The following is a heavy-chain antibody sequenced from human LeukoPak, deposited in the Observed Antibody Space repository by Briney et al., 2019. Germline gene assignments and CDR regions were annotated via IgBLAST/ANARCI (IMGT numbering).Heavy chain of an antibody. CDR2: ISAYNGNT. CDR1: GYTFTSYG. D-gene: IGHD2-8*02. V-gene: IGHV1-18*01. Sequence: ASVKVSCKASGYTFTSYGISWVRQAPGQGLEWMGWISAYNGNTNYAQKFRGRVTMTRDTSTTTVYMELSSLRSEDTAVYYCAREESGGYFDYWGQGTLVTVSS. CDR3: AREESGGYFDY. J-gene: IGHJ4*02.